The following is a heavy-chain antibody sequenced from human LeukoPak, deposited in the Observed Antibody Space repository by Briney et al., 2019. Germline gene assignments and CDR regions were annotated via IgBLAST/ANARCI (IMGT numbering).Heavy chain of an antibody. D-gene: IGHD6-19*01. CDR3: AKDYVPLSIAVAGFDY. CDR2: ISYDGSNK. Sequence: GRSLRLSCAASGFTFSSYGMHWVRQAPGKGLEWVADISYDGSNKYYADSVKGRFTISRDNSKNTLYLQMNSLRAEDTAVYYCAKDYVPLSIAVAGFDYWGQGTLVTVSS. V-gene: IGHV3-30*18. CDR1: GFTFSSYG. J-gene: IGHJ4*02.